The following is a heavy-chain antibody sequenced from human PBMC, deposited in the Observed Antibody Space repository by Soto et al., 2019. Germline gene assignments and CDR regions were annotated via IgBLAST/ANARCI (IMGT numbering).Heavy chain of an antibody. CDR3: ARDPNREENSYNPLVGYFDY. V-gene: IGHV1-69*13. CDR1: GGTFSSYA. CDR2: IIPIFGTA. D-gene: IGHD1-1*01. J-gene: IGHJ4*02. Sequence: GASVKVSCKASGGTFSSYAISWVRQAPGQGLEWMGGIIPIFGTANYAQKFQGRVTITADESTSTAYMELSSLRSEDTAVYYCARDPNREENSYNPLVGYFDYWGQGTLVTVSS.